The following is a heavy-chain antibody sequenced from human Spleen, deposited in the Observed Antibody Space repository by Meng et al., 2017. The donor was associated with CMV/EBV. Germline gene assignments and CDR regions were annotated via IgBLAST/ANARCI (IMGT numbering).Heavy chain of an antibody. CDR2: ISSSTI. Sequence: GESLKISCAASGFTFSDYYMNWVRQAPGKGLEWVSSISSSTIYYADSVKGRFTISRDNAKNSLYLQMNSLRAEDTAVYYCARGGPDTVTTRVYYYYGMDVWGQGTTVTVSS. CDR1: GFTFSDYY. V-gene: IGHV3-69-1*01. CDR3: ARGGPDTVTTRVYYYYGMDV. D-gene: IGHD4-17*01. J-gene: IGHJ6*02.